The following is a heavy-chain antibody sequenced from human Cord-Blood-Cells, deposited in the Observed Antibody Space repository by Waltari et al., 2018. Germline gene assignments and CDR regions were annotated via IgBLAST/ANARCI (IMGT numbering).Heavy chain of an antibody. J-gene: IGHJ6*02. V-gene: IGHV3-30-3*01. CDR3: ARMKGMDV. CDR2: ISYDGSNK. CDR1: GFTFSSYA. Sequence: QVQLVESGGGVVQPGRSLRLPCAASGFTFSSYAMHWVRQAPGKGLEWVAVISYDGSNKYYADSVKGRFTISRDNSKNTLYLQMNSLRAEDTAVYYCARMKGMDVWGQGTTVTVSS.